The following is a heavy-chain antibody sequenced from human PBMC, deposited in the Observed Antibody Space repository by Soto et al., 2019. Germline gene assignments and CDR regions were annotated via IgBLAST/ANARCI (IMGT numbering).Heavy chain of an antibody. Sequence: QVQLVQSGAEVKKPGSSVKVSCKASGGTFSSYAISWVRQAPGQGLEWMGGIIPIFGTANYAQKFQGRVTITADESTSPAYMELSSLRSEDTAVYYCARDWVAAPGDYYYGMDVWGQGTTVTVSS. V-gene: IGHV1-69*12. CDR3: ARDWVAAPGDYYYGMDV. CDR1: GGTFSSYA. CDR2: IIPIFGTA. D-gene: IGHD6-6*01. J-gene: IGHJ6*02.